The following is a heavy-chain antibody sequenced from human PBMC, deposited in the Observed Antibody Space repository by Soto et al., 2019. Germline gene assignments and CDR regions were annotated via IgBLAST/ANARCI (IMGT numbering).Heavy chain of an antibody. CDR3: ARGPGYIDGWRTFDF. CDR2: IIPIFGTT. CDR1: GGTFSRYA. J-gene: IGHJ4*02. D-gene: IGHD6-19*01. Sequence: SVKVSCKTSGGTFSRYAISWVRQAPGQGLEWMGGIIPIFGTTNYAQKFQGRVTITADKSTSTAYMELSSLRSEDTAVYFCARGPGYIDGWRTFDFWGRGILVTVSS. V-gene: IGHV1-69*06.